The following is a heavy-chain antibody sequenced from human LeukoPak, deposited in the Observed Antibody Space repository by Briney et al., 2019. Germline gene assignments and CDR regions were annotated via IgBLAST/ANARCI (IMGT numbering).Heavy chain of an antibody. D-gene: IGHD1-26*01. Sequence: GGSLRLSCAASGFTFSGYWMTWVRQAPGKGLEWVANIKDDGSAKYYVDSVKGRFTISRDNAKNSLYLQMNTLRAEDTAVYYCTRDRLRGVGVTKAYYFDLWGRGTLVTVSS. CDR2: IKDDGSAK. CDR1: GFTFSGYW. CDR3: TRDRLRGVGVTKAYYFDL. J-gene: IGHJ2*01. V-gene: IGHV3-7*01.